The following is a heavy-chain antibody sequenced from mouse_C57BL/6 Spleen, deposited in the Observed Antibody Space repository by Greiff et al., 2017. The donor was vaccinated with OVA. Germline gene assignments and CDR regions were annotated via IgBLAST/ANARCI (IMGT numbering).Heavy chain of an antibody. V-gene: IGHV1-50*01. J-gene: IGHJ2*01. D-gene: IGHD2-14*01. Sequence: VQLQQPGAELVKPGASVKLSCKASGYTFTSYWMQWVKQRPGQGLEWIGEIDPSDSYTNYNQKFKGKATLTVDTSSSTAYMQLSSLTSEDSAVYYCARIGTATIYFDYWGQGTTLTVSS. CDR3: ARIGTATIYFDY. CDR2: IDPSDSYT. CDR1: GYTFTSYW.